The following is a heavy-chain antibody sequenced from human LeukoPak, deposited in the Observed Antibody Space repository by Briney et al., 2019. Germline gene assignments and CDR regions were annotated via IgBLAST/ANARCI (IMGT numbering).Heavy chain of an antibody. CDR2: INSSGGST. D-gene: IGHD6-19*01. CDR1: GYTFTGYY. Sequence: GASVKVSCKASGYTFTGYYMHWVRQAPGQGLEWMGIINSSGGSTNYAQKFQGRVTMTRDTSTSTVYMELSSLRSEDTAVYYCARFAVHRRLTVAGQFGLDYWGQGTLVTVSS. J-gene: IGHJ4*02. V-gene: IGHV1-46*01. CDR3: ARFAVHRRLTVAGQFGLDY.